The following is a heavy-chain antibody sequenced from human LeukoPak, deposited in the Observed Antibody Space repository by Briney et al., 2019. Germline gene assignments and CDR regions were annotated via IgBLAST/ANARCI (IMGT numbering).Heavy chain of an antibody. Sequence: ASVKVSCKASGYTFTSYYMHWVRQAPGQGLEGMGIINPSDGSTTYAQRFQGRVTLTRDTSTSTVYMELSSLRSEDTAVYYCARHQGAGEYPFDYWGQGTLVTVSS. V-gene: IGHV1-46*01. D-gene: IGHD2/OR15-2a*01. CDR2: INPSDGST. J-gene: IGHJ4*02. CDR1: GYTFTSYY. CDR3: ARHQGAGEYPFDY.